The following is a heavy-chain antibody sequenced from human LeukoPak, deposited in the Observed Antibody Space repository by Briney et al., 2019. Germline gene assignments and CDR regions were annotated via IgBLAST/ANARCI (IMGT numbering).Heavy chain of an antibody. V-gene: IGHV3-66*01. CDR1: GLIVSSNY. Sequence: GGSLRLSCAASGLIVSSNYMSWVRQAPGKGLEWVSVIYSGGSTYYADSVKGRFTISRDNSKNTLYLQMNSLRAEDTAVYYCARIIAVAFYALDIWGQGTTVTVSS. J-gene: IGHJ3*02. CDR2: IYSGGST. D-gene: IGHD6-19*01. CDR3: ARIIAVAFYALDI.